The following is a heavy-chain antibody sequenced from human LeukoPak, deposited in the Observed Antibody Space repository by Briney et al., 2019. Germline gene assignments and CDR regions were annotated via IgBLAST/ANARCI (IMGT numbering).Heavy chain of an antibody. V-gene: IGHV3-23*01. D-gene: IGHD3-22*01. CDR3: ASHDNSGYYLYRYLTY. CDR1: GFSFSSYA. Sequence: GGSLRLSCAASGFSFSSYAMSWVRQAPGKGLEYVSVISGSGGSTYHVDSVKGRFTISRDNSKKTLYLQMNSLRAEDTAVYYCASHDNSGYYLYRYLTYWGHGTLVTVSS. J-gene: IGHJ4*01. CDR2: ISGSGGST.